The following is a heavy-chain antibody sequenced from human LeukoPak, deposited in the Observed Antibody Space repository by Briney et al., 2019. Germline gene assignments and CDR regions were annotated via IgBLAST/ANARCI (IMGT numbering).Heavy chain of an antibody. CDR1: GFTFNNYW. J-gene: IGHJ4*02. CDR3: VRGDRRDY. CDR2: INGEGSDT. D-gene: IGHD3-22*01. V-gene: IGHV3-74*01. Sequence: GGSLRLSCAASGFTFNNYWMHWVRQAPGEGLMWVSRINGEGSDTNYADSVRGRFTISRDNAKNTLYLQMNSLRAEDTAVYFCVRGDRRDYWGQGTLVSVSS.